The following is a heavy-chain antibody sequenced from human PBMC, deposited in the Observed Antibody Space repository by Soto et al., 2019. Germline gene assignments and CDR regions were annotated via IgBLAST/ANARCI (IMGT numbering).Heavy chain of an antibody. CDR1: GLTISGKKY. D-gene: IGHD1-1*01. J-gene: IGHJ3*01. CDR3: ATWHEREHAYDV. Sequence: VQLVESGGGLIQPGESLRLSCAAFGLTISGKKYVAWVRQAPGKGLEWVSAFYDVDGSFYADSVKGRFTTSSDSSKTTVYLQMNDLRPDDTAVYYCATWHEREHAYDVWGQGTTVTVSS. CDR2: FYDVDGS. V-gene: IGHV3-53*01.